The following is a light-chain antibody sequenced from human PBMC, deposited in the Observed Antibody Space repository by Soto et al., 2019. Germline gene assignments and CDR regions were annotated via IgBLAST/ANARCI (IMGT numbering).Light chain of an antibody. V-gene: IGLV2-14*01. Sequence: QSALTQPASLSGSPGQSITISCTGTSSDIGAYDYVSWFQQHPGKDPKLMISEVNNRPSGVSNRFSGSKSGNTAYLTISGLQVEDEADYYCSSDTSSSTWVFGRGTKVTVL. J-gene: IGLJ3*02. CDR2: EVN. CDR1: SSDIGAYDY. CDR3: SSDTSSSTWV.